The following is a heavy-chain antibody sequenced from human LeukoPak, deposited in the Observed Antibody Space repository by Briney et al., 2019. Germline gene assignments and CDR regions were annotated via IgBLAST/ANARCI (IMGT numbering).Heavy chain of an antibody. CDR2: INPSGGST. CDR1: GYSFTNYY. Sequence: ASVKVSCTASGYSFTNYYMHWVRQAPGQGLEWMGIINPSGGSTTNAQKFQGRVTMTRDTSTTTVYMELSSLRSDDTAMYYCARDEQDVVVVPGAMPYWGQGTLVTVSS. D-gene: IGHD2-2*01. J-gene: IGHJ4*02. V-gene: IGHV1-46*01. CDR3: ARDEQDVVVVPGAMPY.